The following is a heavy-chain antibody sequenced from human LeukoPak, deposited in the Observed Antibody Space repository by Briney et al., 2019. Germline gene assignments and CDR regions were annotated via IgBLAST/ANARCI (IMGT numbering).Heavy chain of an antibody. CDR3: ATFRFLGT. CDR2: IRPGGNEK. J-gene: IGHJ3*01. D-gene: IGHD3-3*01. CDR1: GFTFSSYW. V-gene: IGHV3-7*03. Sequence: GGSLRLSCAASGFTFSSYWMNWARQAPGKGLEWVANIRPGGNEKYYVDSVKGRFTISRDNVKNSLYLQMNSLRAEDTAIYYCATFRFLGTWGQGTMVTVSP.